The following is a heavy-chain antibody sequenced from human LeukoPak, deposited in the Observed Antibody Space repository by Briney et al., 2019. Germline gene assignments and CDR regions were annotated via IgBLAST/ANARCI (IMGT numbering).Heavy chain of an antibody. CDR1: GFTFSSYS. J-gene: IGHJ5*02. V-gene: IGHV3-48*01. CDR2: ISSSSSTI. D-gene: IGHD1-26*01. CDR3: ARSVPGSFNWFDP. Sequence: GGSLRLSSAASGFTFSSYSMTWVRQAPGKGLEWVSYISSSSSTIYYADSVKGRFTISRDNAKNSLYLQMNSLRAEDTAVYYCARSVPGSFNWFDPWGQGTLVTVSS.